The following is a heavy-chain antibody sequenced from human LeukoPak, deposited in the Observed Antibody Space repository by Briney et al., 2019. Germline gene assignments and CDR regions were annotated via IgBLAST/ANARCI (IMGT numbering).Heavy chain of an antibody. CDR2: ISAHNGNT. Sequence: ASVKVSCKASGYTFTSYGISWVRQAPGQGLEWMGWISAHNGNTNYAQKLQGRVTMTTDTSTSTAYMELRSLRSDDTAVYYCARDRTRSGSYSSGWYPGGYWGQGTLVTVSS. J-gene: IGHJ4*02. CDR3: ARDRTRSGSYSSGWYPGGY. D-gene: IGHD6-19*01. V-gene: IGHV1-18*01. CDR1: GYTFTSYG.